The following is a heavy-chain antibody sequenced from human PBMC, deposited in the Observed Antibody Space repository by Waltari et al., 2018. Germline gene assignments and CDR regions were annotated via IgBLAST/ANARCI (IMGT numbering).Heavy chain of an antibody. V-gene: IGHV3-33*01. CDR3: ARDKAYYDSSGYLGY. CDR2: IWYDGSNK. Sequence: SGFTFSSSGMHWVRQAPGKGLEWVAVIWYDGSNKYYADSVKGRFTISRDNSNNTLYLQMNSLRAEDTAVYYCARDKAYYDSSGYLGYWGQGTLVTVSS. D-gene: IGHD3-22*01. J-gene: IGHJ4*02. CDR1: GFTFSSSG.